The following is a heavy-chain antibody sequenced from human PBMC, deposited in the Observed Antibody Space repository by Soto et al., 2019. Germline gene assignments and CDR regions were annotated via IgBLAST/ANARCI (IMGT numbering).Heavy chain of an antibody. D-gene: IGHD1-1*01. CDR1: GGSISSGGYS. CDR2: IYHSGST. V-gene: IGHV4-30-2*01. Sequence: QLQLQESGSGLVRPSQTLSLTCAVSGGSISSGGYSWNWIRQPPGKGLEWIGYIYHSGSTLYNPSMKSRVTISVDKSKNQVSLKPSSVTAADTAVYYCARDQLEGNWFDPWGQGTLVTVSS. CDR3: ARDQLEGNWFDP. J-gene: IGHJ5*02.